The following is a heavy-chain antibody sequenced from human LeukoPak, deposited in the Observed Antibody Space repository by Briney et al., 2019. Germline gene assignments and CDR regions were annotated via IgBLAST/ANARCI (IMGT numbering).Heavy chain of an antibody. D-gene: IGHD3-10*01. J-gene: IGHJ3*02. V-gene: IGHV3-30-3*01. Sequence: PGRSLRLSCAASGFTFSRYTMHWVRQAPGKGLEWLALISEDGSEEYYLDSVKGRFTISRDNSKNTLFLQMNSLRAEDTAVYYCARGERGRPNAFDIWGQGTMVTVSS. CDR3: ARGERGRPNAFDI. CDR1: GFTFSRYT. CDR2: ISEDGSEE.